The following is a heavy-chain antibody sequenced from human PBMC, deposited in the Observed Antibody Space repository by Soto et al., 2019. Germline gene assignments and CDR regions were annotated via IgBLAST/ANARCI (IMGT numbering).Heavy chain of an antibody. CDR3: ARDTVYDSSGYYDY. Sequence: ASVKVSCKASGYTFNSYGITWVRQAPGQGLEWMGWISAYNGNTNYAQKLQGRVTMTTDTSTSTAYMELRSLRSDDTAVYYCARDTVYDSSGYYDYWGQGTLVTVSS. J-gene: IGHJ4*02. CDR2: ISAYNGNT. D-gene: IGHD3-22*01. CDR1: GYTFNSYG. V-gene: IGHV1-18*01.